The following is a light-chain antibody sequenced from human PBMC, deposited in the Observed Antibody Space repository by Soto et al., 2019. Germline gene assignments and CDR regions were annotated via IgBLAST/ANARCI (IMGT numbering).Light chain of an antibody. Sequence: QSVLTQPASVSGSPGQSITISCTGTSSDVGSYNLVSWYQQHPGKAPKLMIYEVSKRPSGVSNRFSGSKSGKTASLTISGLQAEDEADYYCCSYAGSSTFLDVFGTGTKVTVL. CDR1: SSDVGSYNL. CDR3: CSYAGSSTFLDV. J-gene: IGLJ1*01. V-gene: IGLV2-23*02. CDR2: EVS.